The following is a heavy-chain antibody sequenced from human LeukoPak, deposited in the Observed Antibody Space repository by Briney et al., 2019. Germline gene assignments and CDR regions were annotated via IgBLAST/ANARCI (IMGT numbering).Heavy chain of an antibody. CDR3: AKDRGSGYHYFDY. Sequence: GGSLRLSCPVSGFTYSSYAMSWVCQAPGRGLEWDSVISTSGESAYYADSVKGRFTISRDNSKNTLYLQMNSLRAEDTAVYYCAKDRGSGYHYFDYWGQGTLVTVSS. D-gene: IGHD3-22*01. CDR2: ISTSGESA. CDR1: GFTYSSYA. V-gene: IGHV3-23*01. J-gene: IGHJ4*02.